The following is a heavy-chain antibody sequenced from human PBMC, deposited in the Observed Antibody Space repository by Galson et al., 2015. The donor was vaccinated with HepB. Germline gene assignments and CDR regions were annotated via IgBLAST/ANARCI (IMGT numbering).Heavy chain of an antibody. CDR1: GYTFTGYY. CDR3: ARGGGCSSTSCYKGYYYYYMDV. Sequence: SVKVSCKASGYTFTGYYMHWVRQAPGQGLEWMGWINPNSGGTNYAQKFQGRVTMTRDTSISTAYMELSRLRSDDTAVYYCARGGGCSSTSCYKGYYYYYMDVWGKGTTVTVSS. CDR2: INPNSGGT. V-gene: IGHV1-2*02. J-gene: IGHJ6*03. D-gene: IGHD2-2*02.